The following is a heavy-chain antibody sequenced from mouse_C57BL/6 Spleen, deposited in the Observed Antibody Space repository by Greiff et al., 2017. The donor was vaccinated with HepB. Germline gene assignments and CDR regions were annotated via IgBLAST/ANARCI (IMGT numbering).Heavy chain of an antibody. J-gene: IGHJ2*01. V-gene: IGHV1-50*01. D-gene: IGHD4-1*01. Sequence: QVQLQQPGAELVKPGASVKLSCKASGYTFTSYWMQWVKQRPGQGLEWIGEIDPSDSYTNYNQKFKGKATLTVDTSSSTAYMQLSRLTSEDSAVYYCAITGPYFDYWGQGTTLTVSS. CDR2: IDPSDSYT. CDR1: GYTFTSYW. CDR3: AITGPYFDY.